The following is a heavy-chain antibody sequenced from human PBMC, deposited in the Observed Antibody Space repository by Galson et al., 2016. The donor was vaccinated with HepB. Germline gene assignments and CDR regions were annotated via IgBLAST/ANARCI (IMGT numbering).Heavy chain of an antibody. CDR3: AKDGWFGERDDYYYDMDV. CDR2: IWYDGSNK. V-gene: IGHV3-33*06. Sequence: SLRLSCAASGFTFRSYGMHWVRQAPGKGLEWVAVIWYDGSNKYYTDSVKGRFTISRDNSKNTLYLQMNSLRAEDTAVYYFAKDGWFGERDDYYYDMDVWGQGTTVTASS. D-gene: IGHD3-10*01. J-gene: IGHJ6*02. CDR1: GFTFRSYG.